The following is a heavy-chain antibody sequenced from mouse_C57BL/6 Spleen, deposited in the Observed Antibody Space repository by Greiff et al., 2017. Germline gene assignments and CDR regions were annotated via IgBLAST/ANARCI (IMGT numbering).Heavy chain of an antibody. J-gene: IGHJ2*01. V-gene: IGHV14-2*01. CDR1: GFNIKDYY. Sequence: VQLQQSGAELVKPGASVKLSCTASGFNIKDYYMHWVKQRTEQGLEWIGRIDPEDGETKYAPKIQGKATITADTSSNTAYLQLSSLTSEDTAVYYCARGDGYYSLYFDYWGQGTTLTVSS. D-gene: IGHD2-3*01. CDR2: IDPEDGET. CDR3: ARGDGYYSLYFDY.